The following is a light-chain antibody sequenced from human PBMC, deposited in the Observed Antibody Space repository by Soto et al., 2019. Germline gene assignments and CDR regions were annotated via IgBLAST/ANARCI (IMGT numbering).Light chain of an antibody. J-gene: IGKJ1*01. Sequence: DIQMTQSPSTLSASVGDRVTITCRASETINRWLAWYQQKPGKAPKLLIYDASSLERWVPSRFSASGSGTEFPLTISSLQPDDFATYFCQAYNTDRTFGQATKVEIK. CDR3: QAYNTDRT. CDR2: DAS. V-gene: IGKV1-5*01. CDR1: ETINRW.